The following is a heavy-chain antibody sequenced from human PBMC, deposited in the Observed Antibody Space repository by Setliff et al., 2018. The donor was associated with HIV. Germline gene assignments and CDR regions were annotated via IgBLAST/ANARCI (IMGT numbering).Heavy chain of an antibody. Sequence: GSLRLSCVDSGITFSSYSMYWVRQAPGKGLEWVSYISSSGSTIYYADSVKGRFTISRDNAKNSLYLQMNSLRAEDTAVYYCARDTTYYYGSGSHHWGQGTLVTVSS. CDR3: ARDTTYYYGSGSHH. V-gene: IGHV3-48*04. D-gene: IGHD3-10*01. J-gene: IGHJ4*02. CDR2: ISSSGSTI. CDR1: GITFSSYS.